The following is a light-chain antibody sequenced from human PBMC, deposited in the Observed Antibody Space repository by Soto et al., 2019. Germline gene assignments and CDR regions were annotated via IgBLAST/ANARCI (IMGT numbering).Light chain of an antibody. CDR2: KAS. CDR3: QQYHSYPYT. V-gene: IGKV1-5*03. CDR1: QNISSY. J-gene: IGKJ2*01. Sequence: DLQMTQSPSTLSASVGDRVTITCRASQNISSYLAWYQQKPGRAPGLLMYKASNLESGVPSRFSGSGSGTECTLTISSLQPGDSATYYCQQYHSYPYTFGQGTKLEIK.